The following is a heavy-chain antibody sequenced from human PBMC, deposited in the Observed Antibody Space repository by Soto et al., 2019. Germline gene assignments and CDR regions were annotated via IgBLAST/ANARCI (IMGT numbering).Heavy chain of an antibody. J-gene: IGHJ5*02. CDR1: GYTFTGYY. V-gene: IGHV1-2*04. Sequence: GASVKVSCKASGYTFTGYYMHWVRQAPGQGLEWMGWINPNSGGTNYAQKFQGWVTMTRDTSISTAYMELSRLRSDDTAVYYCARDWRDTATVGRWSRGWLDPSGQGTLVTVYS. D-gene: IGHD5-18*01. CDR2: INPNSGGT. CDR3: ARDWRDTATVGRWSRGWLDP.